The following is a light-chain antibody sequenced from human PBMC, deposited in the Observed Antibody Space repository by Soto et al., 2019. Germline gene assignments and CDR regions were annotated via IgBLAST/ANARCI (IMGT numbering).Light chain of an antibody. CDR3: QHLSTDPFS. Sequence: DIQLTQSPSFLSASVGDRVTVSCRASQDISTSLAWFQQKAGKVPQLLVYPASTLQDGVPSRFSGSGSGTYFTLTINNLQAEDFATYYCQHLSTDPFSFGPGTKLDIK. CDR1: QDISTS. CDR2: PAS. J-gene: IGKJ2*03. V-gene: IGKV1-9*01.